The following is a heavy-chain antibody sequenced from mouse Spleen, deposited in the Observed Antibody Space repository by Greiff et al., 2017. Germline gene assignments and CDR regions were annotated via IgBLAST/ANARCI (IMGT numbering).Heavy chain of an antibody. CDR2: FYPGSGSI. CDR1: GYTFTEYT. V-gene: IGHV1-62-2*01. J-gene: IGHJ3*01. D-gene: IGHD2-1*01. CDR3: ARHEETGIYYGNSWFAY. Sequence: QVQLQQSGAELVKPGASVKLSCKASGYTFTEYTIHWVKQRSGQGLEWIGWFYPGSGSIKYNEKFKDKATLTADKSSSTVYMELSRLTSEDSAVYFCARHEETGIYYGNSWFAYWGQGTLVTVSA.